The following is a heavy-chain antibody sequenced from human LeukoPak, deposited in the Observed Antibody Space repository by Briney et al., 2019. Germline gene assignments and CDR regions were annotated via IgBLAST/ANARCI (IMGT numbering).Heavy chain of an antibody. Sequence: SQTPSLTCTVSGGSISSGGYYWSWIRQHPGKGLEWIGYIYHSGSTYYNPSLKSRVTISVDTSKNQFSLKLSSVTAADTAVYYCARVGSGSYYNLFDYWGQGTLVTVSS. CDR2: IYHSGST. CDR1: GGSISSGGYY. CDR3: ARVGSGSYYNLFDY. V-gene: IGHV4-31*03. J-gene: IGHJ4*02. D-gene: IGHD3-10*01.